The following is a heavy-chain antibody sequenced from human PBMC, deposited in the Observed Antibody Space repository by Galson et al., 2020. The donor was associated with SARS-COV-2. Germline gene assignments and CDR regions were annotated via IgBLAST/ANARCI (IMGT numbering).Heavy chain of an antibody. J-gene: IGHJ6*03. V-gene: IGHV1-46*01. CDR2: INPSGGST. D-gene: IGHD3-3*01. CDR1: GYTFTSYY. Sequence: ASVKVSCKASGYTFTSYYMHWVRQAPGQGLEWMGIINPSGGSTSYPQKFQGRVTMPRDTATSTVYMELSSLRSEDTAVYYCARDPGLPSPTIVGVVTTYYYMDVWGKGTTVTVSS. CDR3: ARDPGLPSPTIVGVVTTYYYMDV.